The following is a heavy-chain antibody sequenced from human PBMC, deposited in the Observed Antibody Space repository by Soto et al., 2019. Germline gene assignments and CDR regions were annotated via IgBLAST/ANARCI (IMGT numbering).Heavy chain of an antibody. J-gene: IGHJ4*02. Sequence: SVKVSCKASGGTFSSNPISWMRQAPGQGLEWMGGTIPTFGAGSYAQRFQGRLTITADKSTNTAYMELSSLRPEDTAVYYCARRQTSGYNRYFDSWGQGTLVTVSS. CDR3: ARRQTSGYNRYFDS. V-gene: IGHV1-69*06. CDR2: TIPTFGAG. D-gene: IGHD5-12*01. CDR1: GGTFSSNP.